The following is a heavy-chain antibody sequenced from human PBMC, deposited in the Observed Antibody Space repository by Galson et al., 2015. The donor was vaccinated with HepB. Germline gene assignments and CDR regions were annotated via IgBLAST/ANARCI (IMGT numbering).Heavy chain of an antibody. CDR1: GYTFINYD. V-gene: IGHV1-18*01. J-gene: IGHJ4*02. Sequence: QSGAEVKKPGASVTVSCNASGYTFINYDIHWVRQAPGQGLEWMGWISAYNGNTNYALKLQGRVTMTTDTSTSTAYMELRSLRSDDTAVYYCARVPYYYDSRDYFDYWGQGTLVTVSS. CDR2: ISAYNGNT. CDR3: ARVPYYYDSRDYFDY. D-gene: IGHD3-22*01.